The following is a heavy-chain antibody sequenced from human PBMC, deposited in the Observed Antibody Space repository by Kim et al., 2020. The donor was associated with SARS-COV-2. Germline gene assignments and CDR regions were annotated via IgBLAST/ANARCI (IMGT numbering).Heavy chain of an antibody. CDR1: GFTLSSSW. Sequence: GGSLRLSCTVSGFTLSSSWMHWVRQAPGKGLAWVSRMNGEGSSPTYADPVKGRFTISSDNAKNTLFLQMDSLRVDDTAVYYCARGPWGAARLWGAGTLVT. CDR2: MNGEGSSP. J-gene: IGHJ4*02. CDR3: ARGPWGAARL. D-gene: IGHD1-26*01. V-gene: IGHV3-74*01.